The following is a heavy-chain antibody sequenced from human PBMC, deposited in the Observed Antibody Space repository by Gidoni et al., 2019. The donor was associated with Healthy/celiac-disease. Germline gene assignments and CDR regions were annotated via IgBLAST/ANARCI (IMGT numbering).Heavy chain of an antibody. CDR2: ISYDGSNK. Sequence: QVQLVESGGGVVQPGRSLRLSCAASGFTFSSSGMHEVRQVPGKGLEWVAVISYDGSNKYYADSVKGRFTISRDNSKNTLYLQMNSLRAEDTAVYYCAKDLATVTTVDSYGMDVWGQGTTVTVSS. CDR3: AKDLATVTTVDSYGMDV. D-gene: IGHD4-17*01. V-gene: IGHV3-30*18. CDR1: GFTFSSSG. J-gene: IGHJ6*02.